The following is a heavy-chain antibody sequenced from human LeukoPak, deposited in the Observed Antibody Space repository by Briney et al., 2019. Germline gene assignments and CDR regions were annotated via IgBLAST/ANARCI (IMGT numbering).Heavy chain of an antibody. Sequence: GGSPRLSCAAYGFTFSSYWMNWVRQAPGKGLEWVANIKQDGSEQYYVDSVKGRFTISRDNAKNSLYLQMNSLRAEDTAVYYCASDPHHASRMDVWGQGTTVTVSS. V-gene: IGHV3-7*01. CDR2: IKQDGSEQ. CDR1: GFTFSSYW. J-gene: IGHJ6*02. CDR3: ASDPHHASRMDV. D-gene: IGHD1-14*01.